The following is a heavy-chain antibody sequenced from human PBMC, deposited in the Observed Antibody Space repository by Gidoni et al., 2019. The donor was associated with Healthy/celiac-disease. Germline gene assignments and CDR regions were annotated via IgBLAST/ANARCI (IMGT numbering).Heavy chain of an antibody. V-gene: IGHV4-39*01. CDR1: GGSISSSSYY. Sequence: QLQLQASGPGLVKPSETLSLTCTVSGGSISSSSYYWGWIRQPPGKGLEWIGSIYYSGSTYYNPSLKSRVTISVDTSKNQFSLKLSSVTAADTAVYYCASIVTDSGYDLYWYFDLWGRGTLVTVSS. CDR2: IYYSGST. CDR3: ASIVTDSGYDLYWYFDL. D-gene: IGHD5-12*01. J-gene: IGHJ2*01.